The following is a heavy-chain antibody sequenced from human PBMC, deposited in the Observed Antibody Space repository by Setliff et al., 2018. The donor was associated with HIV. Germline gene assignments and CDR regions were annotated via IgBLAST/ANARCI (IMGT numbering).Heavy chain of an antibody. J-gene: IGHJ3*02. D-gene: IGHD1-1*01. Sequence: ASVKVSCKASAYTLSDSYIHWVRQAPGQGLEWVGRIKPNSGDTNYAQNFQGRVTMTRDTSFSTAYTSIRTTYMELTNLKSDDTAVYYCARVGPESLPYTWDDEADTFDIWGQGTMVTVSS. CDR3: ARVGPESLPYTWDDEADTFDI. CDR2: IKPNSGDT. CDR1: AYTLSDSY. V-gene: IGHV1-2*02.